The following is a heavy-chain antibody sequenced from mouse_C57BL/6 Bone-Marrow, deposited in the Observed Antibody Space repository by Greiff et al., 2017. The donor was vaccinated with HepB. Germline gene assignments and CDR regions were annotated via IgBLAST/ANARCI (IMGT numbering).Heavy chain of an antibody. CDR2: ISYDGRT. D-gene: IGHD1-1*02. CDR3: ARDGAYYYAMDY. CDR1: GYYITSGYY. Sequence: ESGPGLVKPSQSLSLTCSVSGYYITSGYYRNWIRQFPGNQLEWMGYISYDGRTNYNPSLKNRIAITRDTSNNQFFLKLNSMTTEDTATYYCARDGAYYYAMDYWGQGTSVTVSS. J-gene: IGHJ4*01. V-gene: IGHV3-6*01.